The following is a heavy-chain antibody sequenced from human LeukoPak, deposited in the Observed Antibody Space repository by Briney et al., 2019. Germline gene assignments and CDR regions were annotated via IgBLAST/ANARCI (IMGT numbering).Heavy chain of an antibody. CDR3: ARDVLVGATTEVGYYHYGMDV. CDR1: GYTFTSYY. CDR2: INPSGGST. D-gene: IGHD1-26*01. Sequence: GASVKVSCKASGYTFTSYYMHWVRQAPGQGLEWMGIINPSGGSTSYAQKFQGRVTMTRDTSTSTVYMELSSLRSEDTAVYYCARDVLVGATTEVGYYHYGMDVWGQGTTVTVSS. V-gene: IGHV1-46*01. J-gene: IGHJ6*02.